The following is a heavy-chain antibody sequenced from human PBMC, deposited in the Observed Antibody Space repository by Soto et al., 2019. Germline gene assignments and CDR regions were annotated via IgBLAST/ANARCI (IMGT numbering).Heavy chain of an antibody. Sequence: SVKVSCKASGGTFSSYAISWVRQAPGQGLEWMGGIIPIFGTANYAQKFQGRVTITADESTSTAYMELSSLRSEDTAVYYCARALYYYDSSGADNYYYGMDVWGQGTTVTVSS. J-gene: IGHJ6*02. CDR3: ARALYYYDSSGADNYYYGMDV. D-gene: IGHD3-22*01. CDR1: GGTFSSYA. V-gene: IGHV1-69*13. CDR2: IIPIFGTA.